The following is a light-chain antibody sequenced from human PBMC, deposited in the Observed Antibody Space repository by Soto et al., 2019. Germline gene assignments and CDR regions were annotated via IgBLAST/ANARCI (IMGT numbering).Light chain of an antibody. J-gene: IGKJ1*01. CDR2: GTS. CDR3: QQYVSWM. Sequence: EIVLTQSPDTLSVSPGERATLSCRASETISSNHLAWYQQKPGQAPSLLIYGTSSRATGIPDRFSGSGSGTDFTLTISRLEPEDSAIYYCQQYVSWMFGQGTKVEIK. CDR1: ETISSNH. V-gene: IGKV3-20*01.